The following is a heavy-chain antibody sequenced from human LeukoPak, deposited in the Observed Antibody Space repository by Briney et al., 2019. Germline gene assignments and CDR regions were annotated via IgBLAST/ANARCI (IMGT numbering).Heavy chain of an antibody. J-gene: IGHJ4*02. CDR1: GYTFSGYY. CDR2: IDPNSGGT. Sequence: ASVKVSCKASGYTFSGYYIHWVRQAPGQGLEWMGWIDPNSGGTKYARKFQGRVTMTSDTSISTAFMDLGSLRSDDTAVYYCARDLVLGYAPPSFDYWGQGTLVTVSS. CDR3: ARDLVLGYAPPSFDY. V-gene: IGHV1-2*02. D-gene: IGHD5-12*01.